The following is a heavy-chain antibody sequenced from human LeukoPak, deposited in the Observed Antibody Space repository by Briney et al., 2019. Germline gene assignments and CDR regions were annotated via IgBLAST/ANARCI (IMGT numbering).Heavy chain of an antibody. V-gene: IGHV1-18*01. D-gene: IGHD4-23*01. CDR3: ALTPPDNDYFDY. CDR1: GYTFTSYG. CDR2: ISAYNGNT. J-gene: IGHJ4*02. Sequence: GASVKVSCKACGYTFTSYGISWVRQAPGQGLEWMGWISAYNGNTNYAQKLQGRVTMTTDTSTSTAYMELRSLRSDDTAVYYCALTPPDNDYFDYWGQGTLVTVSS.